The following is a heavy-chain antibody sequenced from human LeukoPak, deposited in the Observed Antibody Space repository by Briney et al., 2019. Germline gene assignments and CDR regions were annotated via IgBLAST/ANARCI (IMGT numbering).Heavy chain of an antibody. V-gene: IGHV4-34*01. CDR3: ARYYYYYMDV. CDR1: GGSFSGYY. Sequence: SETLSLTCAVYGGSFSGYYWSWIRQPPGKGLEWIGEINHSGSTNYNPSLKSRVTISVDTSKNQFSLKLSSVTAADTAVYYCARYYYYYMDVWGKGPTVTVSS. CDR2: INHSGST. J-gene: IGHJ6*03.